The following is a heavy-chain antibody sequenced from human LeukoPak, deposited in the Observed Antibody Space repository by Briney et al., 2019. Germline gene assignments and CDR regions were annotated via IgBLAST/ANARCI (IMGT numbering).Heavy chain of an antibody. D-gene: IGHD5-18*01. CDR2: NYHSGST. V-gene: IGHV4-38-2*01. CDR1: GYSISSGYH. J-gene: IGHJ4*02. CDR3: ARLPGGIQLWGRSFDY. Sequence: KSSETLSLTCAVSGYSISSGYHWGWIRQPPGTGLEWIGSNYHSGSTYYNPSLKSRVPISVDTSKNQFSLKLSSVTAADTAVYYCARLPGGIQLWGRSFDYWGQGTLVTVSS.